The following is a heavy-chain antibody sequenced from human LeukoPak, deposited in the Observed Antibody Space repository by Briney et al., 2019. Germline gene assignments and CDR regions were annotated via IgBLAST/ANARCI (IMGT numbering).Heavy chain of an antibody. J-gene: IGHJ3*02. CDR1: GGSISSYY. CDR2: IYYSGST. V-gene: IGHV4-59*01. Sequence: SETLSLTCTVSGGSISSYYWSWIRQPPGKGLEWIGYIYYSGSTNYNPSLKSRVTISVDTSKNQFSLKLSSVTAADTAVYYCARGHYYDSSGYFPRAFDIWGQGTMVTVSS. CDR3: ARGHYYDSSGYFPRAFDI. D-gene: IGHD3-22*01.